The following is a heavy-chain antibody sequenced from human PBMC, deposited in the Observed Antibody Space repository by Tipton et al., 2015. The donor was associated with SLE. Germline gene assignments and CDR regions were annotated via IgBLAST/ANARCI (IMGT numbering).Heavy chain of an antibody. Sequence: TLSLTCAVYGGSFSGYYWSWIRQPLGKGLEWIGEINHSGSTNYNPSLKSRVTISVDTSKNQFSLKLSSVTAADTAVYYCARRRVGADDAFDIWGQGTMVTVSS. V-gene: IGHV4-34*01. CDR1: GGSFSGYY. D-gene: IGHD1-26*01. CDR2: INHSGST. J-gene: IGHJ3*02. CDR3: ARRRVGADDAFDI.